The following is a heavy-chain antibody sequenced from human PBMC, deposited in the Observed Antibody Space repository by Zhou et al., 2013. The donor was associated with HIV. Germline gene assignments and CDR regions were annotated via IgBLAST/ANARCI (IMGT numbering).Heavy chain of an antibody. CDR3: ARLVLADYFDNSGYYLDF. CDR2: IIPLFGTV. J-gene: IGHJ4*02. CDR1: GHTFSSDV. D-gene: IGHD3-22*01. Sequence: QVHLVQSGPEVRKPGSSVKVSCEVSGHTFSSDVINWVRQAPGQGLEWMGGIIPLFGTVNYAQKFQGRVTINTDEYTGTAFMELSSLTSEDTAVYYCARLVLADYFDNSGYYLDFWGQGTLVTVSS. V-gene: IGHV1-69*05.